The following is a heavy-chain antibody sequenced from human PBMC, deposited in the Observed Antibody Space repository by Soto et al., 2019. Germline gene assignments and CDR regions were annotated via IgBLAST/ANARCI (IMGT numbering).Heavy chain of an antibody. CDR1: GGSISSYY. V-gene: IGHV4-59*01. CDR3: ARALKSSWLFDY. J-gene: IGHJ4*02. CDR2: IYYSGST. Sequence: QVQLQESGPGLVKPSETLSLTCTVSGGSISSYYWSWIRQPPGKGLEWIGYIYYSGSTNYNPSLKSRVTISVDTSKNQFSLKLSSVTAADTAVYYCARALKSSWLFDYWGQGTLVTVSS. D-gene: IGHD6-13*01.